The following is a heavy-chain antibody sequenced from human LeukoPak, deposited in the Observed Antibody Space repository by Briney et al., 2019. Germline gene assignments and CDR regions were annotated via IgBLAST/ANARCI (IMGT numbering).Heavy chain of an antibody. D-gene: IGHD1-14*01. CDR3: ARGSPGP. Sequence: PSETLPLTCAVYGGSFSGYYWSWIRQPPGKGLEWIGEINHSGSTNYNPSIKSRVTISVDTSKNQFSLKLSSVTAADTAVYYCARGSPGPWGQGTLVTVSS. J-gene: IGHJ5*02. CDR2: INHSGST. CDR1: GGSFSGYY. V-gene: IGHV4-34*01.